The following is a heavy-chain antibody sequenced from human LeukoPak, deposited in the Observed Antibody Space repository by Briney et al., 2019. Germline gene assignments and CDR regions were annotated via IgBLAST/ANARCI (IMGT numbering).Heavy chain of an antibody. J-gene: IGHJ5*02. CDR3: ARGPIGAVAGPLRFDP. D-gene: IGHD6-19*01. CDR2: IHHSGNT. CDR1: GYSISSGYY. Sequence: SETLSLTCTVSGYSISSGYYWGWIRQPPGKGLEWIGSIHHSGNTYYNPSLKSRVTISVDTSNNQFSLKLSSVTATDTAVYYCARGPIGAVAGPLRFDPWGQGTLVTVSS. V-gene: IGHV4-38-2*02.